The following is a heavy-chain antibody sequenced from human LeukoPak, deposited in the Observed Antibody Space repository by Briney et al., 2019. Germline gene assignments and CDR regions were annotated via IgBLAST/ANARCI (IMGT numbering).Heavy chain of an antibody. D-gene: IGHD1-1*01. CDR3: ARSAAGTYY. CDR2: ISSSSSYK. V-gene: IGHV3-21*01. J-gene: IGHJ4*02. CDR1: GFTFSTYS. Sequence: PGGSLRLSCAASGFTFSTYSMNWVRQAPGKGLEWVSSISSSSSYKYYTDSVKGRFTISRDNAKNSLYLQMNSLRAEDTAVYYCARSAAGTYYWGQGTLVTVSS.